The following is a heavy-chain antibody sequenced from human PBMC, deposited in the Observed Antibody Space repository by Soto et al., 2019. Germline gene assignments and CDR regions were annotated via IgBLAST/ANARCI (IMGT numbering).Heavy chain of an antibody. V-gene: IGHV1-2*04. J-gene: IGHJ6*02. CDR2: INPNSGGT. D-gene: IGHD1-1*01. Sequence: ASVKVSCNASGYTFTGYYMHWVRQAPGQGLEWMGWINPNSGGTNYAQKFQGWVTMTRDTSISTAYMELSRLRSDDTAVYYCARGGLEPTINYYYYGMDVWGQGTTVTAP. CDR1: GYTFTGYY. CDR3: ARGGLEPTINYYYYGMDV.